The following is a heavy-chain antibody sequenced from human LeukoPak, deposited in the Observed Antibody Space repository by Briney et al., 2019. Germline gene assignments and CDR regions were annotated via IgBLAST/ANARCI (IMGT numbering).Heavy chain of an antibody. V-gene: IGHV3-30*04. J-gene: IGHJ4*02. CDR3: ARFPDFDWLFFDY. CDR1: GFTFSSYA. CDR2: ISYDGSNK. D-gene: IGHD3-9*01. Sequence: GGSLRLSCAASGFTFSSYAMHWVRQAPGKGLKWVAVISYDGSNKCYADSVKGRFTISRDNSKNTLYLQMNSLRAEDTAVYYCARFPDFDWLFFDYWGQGTLVTVSS.